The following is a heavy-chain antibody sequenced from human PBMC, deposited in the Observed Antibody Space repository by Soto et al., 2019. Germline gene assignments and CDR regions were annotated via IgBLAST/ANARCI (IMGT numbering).Heavy chain of an antibody. V-gene: IGHV4-30-2*01. CDR2: IYHSGSI. CDR1: GGSISSDGYS. CDR3: ARVPDY. Sequence: QLQLQESGSGLVKPSQTLSLTCAVSGGSISSDGYSWSWIRQPPGKGLEGIGYIYHSGSIYYNPSLKSRVTISVVRSNNQFSLMLSSVTAADTAVYYCARVPDYWCQGTLVTVSS. J-gene: IGHJ4*02.